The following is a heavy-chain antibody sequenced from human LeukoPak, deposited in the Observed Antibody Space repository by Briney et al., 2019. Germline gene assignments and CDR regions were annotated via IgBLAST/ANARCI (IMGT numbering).Heavy chain of an antibody. CDR1: GFTVSGYA. CDR3: AKEGGYCSSTSCHQH. V-gene: IGHV3-30-3*01. CDR2: ISYDGSDK. J-gene: IGHJ1*01. Sequence: GGSLRLSCAASGFTVSGYAMHWVRQVPGKGLDWVALISYDGSDKYYGDSVMGRFTMSRDNSRNTLYLQMNSLRAEDTAVYYRAKEGGYCSSTSCHQHWGQGTLVTVSS. D-gene: IGHD2-2*01.